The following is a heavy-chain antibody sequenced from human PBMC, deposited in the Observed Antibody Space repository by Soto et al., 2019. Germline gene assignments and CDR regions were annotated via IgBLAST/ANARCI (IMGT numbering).Heavy chain of an antibody. CDR2: IYPGDSDT. D-gene: IGHD3-22*01. J-gene: IGHJ6*02. CDR1: GYSFTSYW. CDR3: ARSGGWLLLREAHYYYYGMDV. V-gene: IGHV5-51*01. Sequence: PGESLKISCKDSGYSFTSYWIGWVRQMPGKGLEWMGIIYPGDSDTRYSPSFQGQVTISADKSISTAYLQWSSLKASDTAMYYCARSGGWLLLREAHYYYYGMDVWGQGTTVTVSS.